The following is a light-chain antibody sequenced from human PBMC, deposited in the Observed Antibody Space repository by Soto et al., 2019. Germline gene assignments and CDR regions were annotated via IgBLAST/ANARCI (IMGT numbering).Light chain of an antibody. CDR3: SSFTSSITVV. CDR2: DVN. V-gene: IGLV2-14*03. CDR1: SSDVGGYNY. Sequence: QLVLTQPASVSGSPGQSITISCTGTSSDVGGYNYVSWYQQHPGKAPKLVIYDVNNRPSGVSNRFSGSKSGNTASLTISGLQAEDEADYYCSSFTSSITVVFGGGTKLTVL. J-gene: IGLJ3*02.